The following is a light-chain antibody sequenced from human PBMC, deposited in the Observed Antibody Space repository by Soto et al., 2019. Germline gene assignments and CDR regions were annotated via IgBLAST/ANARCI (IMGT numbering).Light chain of an antibody. V-gene: IGKV1-9*01. CDR1: QDITNS. J-gene: IGKJ5*01. Sequence: DIQLTQSPSFLSASVGDRVTITCRASQDITNSLAWYHQKPGKTPKFMISTPSTLQSGVPSRFSGTGSGTEFTLTISGLQPEDFATYYCQQFNSYPITFGQGTRLEI. CDR2: TPS. CDR3: QQFNSYPIT.